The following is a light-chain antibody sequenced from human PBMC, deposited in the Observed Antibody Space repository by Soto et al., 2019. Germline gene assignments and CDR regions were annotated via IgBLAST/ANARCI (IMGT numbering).Light chain of an antibody. J-gene: IGKJ4*01. Sequence: EIVLTQSPGTLSLSPGERATLSCRASQSVGTYLAWYKQKPGQAPRLLSYGASSRATGIPDRFSGSGSGTEFTLTISRLEPEDFEVYYCQQYVSIPLTFGGGTKVDIK. CDR1: QSVGTY. CDR3: QQYVSIPLT. V-gene: IGKV3-20*01. CDR2: GAS.